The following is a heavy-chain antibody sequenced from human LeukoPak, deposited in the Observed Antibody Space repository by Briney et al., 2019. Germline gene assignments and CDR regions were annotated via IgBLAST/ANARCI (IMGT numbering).Heavy chain of an antibody. J-gene: IGHJ5*02. CDR1: GYSISSGNY. Sequence: SETLSLTCSVSGYSISSGNYWGWIRQPPGKTLEWIGSTYHSGSTQLHPSLHSRVTISVDTSKNQFFLNLSSVTATDTVVYYCARVGALGYWFDPWGQGTLVTVSS. V-gene: IGHV4-38-2*02. CDR2: TYHSGST. D-gene: IGHD1-26*01. CDR3: ARVGALGYWFDP.